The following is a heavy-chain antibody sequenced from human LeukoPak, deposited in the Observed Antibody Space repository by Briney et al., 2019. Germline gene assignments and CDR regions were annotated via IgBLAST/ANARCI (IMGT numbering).Heavy chain of an antibody. CDR1: GYTFTSYV. Sequence: GASVKVSCKASGYTFTSYVISWVRQAPGQGLEWMGWISAYNGNTNYAQKLQGRVTMTTDTSTSTAYMELRSLRSDDTAVYYCARDAAGYSSSETSYYYYGMDVWGQGTTVTVSS. CDR3: ARDAAGYSSSETSYYYYGMDV. J-gene: IGHJ6*02. V-gene: IGHV1-18*01. D-gene: IGHD6-13*01. CDR2: ISAYNGNT.